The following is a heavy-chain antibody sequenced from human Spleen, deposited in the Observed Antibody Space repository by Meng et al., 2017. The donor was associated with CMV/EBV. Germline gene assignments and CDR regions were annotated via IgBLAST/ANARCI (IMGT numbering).Heavy chain of an antibody. V-gene: IGHV3-30-3*01. J-gene: IGHJ4*02. CDR3: VRGGGSS. CDR2: ISYDGNNK. Sequence: GESLKISCAASRLNFDDYAVHWVRQAPVKGLECVAVISYDGNNKDYADSVRGRFTISRDNSKNTLHLQMNSLRVEDTALYYCVRGGGSSWGQGTLVTVSS. CDR1: RLNFDDYA.